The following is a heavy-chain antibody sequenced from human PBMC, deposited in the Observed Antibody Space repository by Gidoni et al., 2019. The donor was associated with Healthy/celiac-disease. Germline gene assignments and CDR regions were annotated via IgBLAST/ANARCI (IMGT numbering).Heavy chain of an antibody. V-gene: IGHV4-38-2*01. CDR1: GSSISSGYY. CDR2: IYHSGST. D-gene: IGHD6-6*01. CDR3: ARAIAARPGFDY. Sequence: QVQLQESGPGLVKPSETLSLTCAVSGSSISSGYYWGGIRQPPGKGLEWSGSIYHSGSTYYNPSLKSRVTISVDTSKNQFSLKLSSVTAADTAVYYCARAIAARPGFDYWGQGTLVTVSS. J-gene: IGHJ4*02.